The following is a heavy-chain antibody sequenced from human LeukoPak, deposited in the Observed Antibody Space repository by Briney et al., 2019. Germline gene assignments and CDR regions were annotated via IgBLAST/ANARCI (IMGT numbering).Heavy chain of an antibody. J-gene: IGHJ4*02. CDR1: GFTFSSYW. CDR2: IKQDGSEK. V-gene: IGHV3-7*01. Sequence: GGSLRLSCAASGFTFSSYWMSWVRQAPGKGLEWVANIKQDGSEKYYVDSVKGRFTISRDNTKNSLSLQMHSLRADDTAVYYCVRDVGAAAGFDSWGQGTLVTVSS. D-gene: IGHD6-13*01. CDR3: VRDVGAAAGFDS.